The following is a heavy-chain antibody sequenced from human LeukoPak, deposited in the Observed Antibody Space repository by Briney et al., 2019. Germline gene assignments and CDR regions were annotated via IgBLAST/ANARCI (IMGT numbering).Heavy chain of an antibody. CDR3: ARVTTVTTDY. V-gene: IGHV3-48*04. J-gene: IGHJ4*02. D-gene: IGHD4-17*01. CDR2: ISSSSSTI. CDR1: GFTFSSYS. Sequence: GGSLRLSCAASGFTFSSYSMNWVRQAPGKGLEWVSYISSSSSTIYYADSVKGRFTISRDNAKNSLYLQMNSLRAEDTAVYYCARVTTVTTDYWGQGTLVTVSS.